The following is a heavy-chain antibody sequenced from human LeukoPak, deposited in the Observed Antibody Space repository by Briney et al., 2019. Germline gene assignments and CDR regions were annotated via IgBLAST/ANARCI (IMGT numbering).Heavy chain of an antibody. J-gene: IGHJ4*02. V-gene: IGHV4-30-4*08. CDR3: ARQVRAAAGPFDY. D-gene: IGHD6-13*01. CDR2: IYYSGST. Sequence: SQTLSLTCTVSGGSISSGDYYWGWIRQPPGKGLEWIGYIYYSGSTYYNPSLKSRVTISVDTSKNQFSLKLSSVTAADTAVYYCARQVRAAAGPFDYWGQGTLVTVSS. CDR1: GGSISSGDYY.